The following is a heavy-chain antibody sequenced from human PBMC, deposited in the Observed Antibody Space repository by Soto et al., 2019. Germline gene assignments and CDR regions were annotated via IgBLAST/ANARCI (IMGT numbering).Heavy chain of an antibody. CDR2: IDPSDSYT. V-gene: IGHV5-10-1*01. Sequence: GESLKISCKGSGYSFTSYWISWVRQMPGKGLEWMGRIDPSDSYTNYSPSFQGHVTISADESISTAYLQWSSLKASDTAMYYCARVIAVAGNRYYYYGMDVWGQGTTVTSP. CDR1: GYSFTSYW. D-gene: IGHD6-19*01. CDR3: ARVIAVAGNRYYYYGMDV. J-gene: IGHJ6*02.